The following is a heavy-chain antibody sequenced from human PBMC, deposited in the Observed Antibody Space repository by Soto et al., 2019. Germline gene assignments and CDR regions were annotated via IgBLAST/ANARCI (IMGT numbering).Heavy chain of an antibody. CDR3: AKSLTINADFDC. Sequence: QVQLQESGPGLVKPSETLSLTCTVSGGSISSSGYYWSWIRQNPGQGLEWIGYIHYSGNTYYNPSLKSRVTMSVDTSKNQFSLRLSSVTAADTAVYYCAKSLTINADFDCWGQGTLVTVSS. J-gene: IGHJ4*02. CDR1: GGSISSSGYY. D-gene: IGHD3-9*01. CDR2: IHYSGNT. V-gene: IGHV4-31*03.